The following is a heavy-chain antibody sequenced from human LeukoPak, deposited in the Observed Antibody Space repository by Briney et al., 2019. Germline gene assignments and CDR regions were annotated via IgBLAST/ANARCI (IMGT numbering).Heavy chain of an antibody. CDR1: GFTFSSYW. D-gene: IGHD1/OR15-1a*01. CDR3: ARGKLEQEPYFDY. J-gene: IGHJ4*02. V-gene: IGHV3-74*01. CDR2: INSDGSST. Sequence: GGSLRLSCAASGFTFSSYWMHWVRQAPGKGLVWVSRINSDGSSTSYADSVKGRFTISRDNSKNTLYLQMGSLRAEDMAVYYCARGKLEQEPYFDYWGQGTLVTVSS.